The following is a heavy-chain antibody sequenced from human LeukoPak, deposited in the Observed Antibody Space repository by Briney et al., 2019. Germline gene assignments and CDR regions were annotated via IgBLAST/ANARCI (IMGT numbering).Heavy chain of an antibody. J-gene: IGHJ4*02. CDR2: IKSKTDGGTT. V-gene: IGHV3-15*01. CDR1: GFTVSRNY. CDR3: TFSLYAIEGFDY. D-gene: IGHD2-8*01. Sequence: PGGSLRLSCVASGFTVSRNYMSWVRQAPGKGLEWVGRIKSKTDGGTTDYAAPVKGRFTISRDDSKNTLYLQMNSLKTEDTAVYYCTFSLYAIEGFDYWGQGTLVTVSS.